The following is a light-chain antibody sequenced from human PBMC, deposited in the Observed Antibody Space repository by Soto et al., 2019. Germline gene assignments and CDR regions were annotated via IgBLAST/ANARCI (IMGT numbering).Light chain of an antibody. CDR2: GAY. Sequence: DIQLSQSPSLLSASIGDRVTITCRASQDLDNYLAWYRQTPGEAPKLLIYGAYTLQSGVPRRFSGAGSGTEFSLTSSSLQPEYFAIYYCQQLNGSPPITFGQGTRVDIK. CDR3: QQLNGSPPIT. J-gene: IGKJ5*01. CDR1: QDLDNY. V-gene: IGKV1-9*01.